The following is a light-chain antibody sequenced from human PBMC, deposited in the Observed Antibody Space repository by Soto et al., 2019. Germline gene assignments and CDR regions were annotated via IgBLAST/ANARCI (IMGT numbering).Light chain of an antibody. Sequence: DIQMTQSPSSLSASVGDRVTITCRASQNINTYLNWYQQKPGKVPKLLIYATSSLQSGVPSRFSGSGSGTDFTLSISSLQPEDSVTYYCQQTDSTPPITFGQGTRLEI. V-gene: IGKV1-39*01. J-gene: IGKJ5*01. CDR2: ATS. CDR1: QNINTY. CDR3: QQTDSTPPIT.